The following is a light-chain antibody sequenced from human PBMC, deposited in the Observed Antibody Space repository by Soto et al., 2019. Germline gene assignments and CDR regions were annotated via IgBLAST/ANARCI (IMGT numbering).Light chain of an antibody. CDR3: AAWDDSLSVPYV. V-gene: IGLV1-47*01. CDR1: SSNIGSNY. J-gene: IGLJ1*01. Sequence: QSVLTQPPSASGTPGQRVTISCSGSSSNIGSNYVYWYQQLPGTAPKLLIYRNNQWPSGVPDRFSGSKSGTSASLAISGLRSEDEADYYCAAWDDSLSVPYVFGTGTKVTVL. CDR2: RNN.